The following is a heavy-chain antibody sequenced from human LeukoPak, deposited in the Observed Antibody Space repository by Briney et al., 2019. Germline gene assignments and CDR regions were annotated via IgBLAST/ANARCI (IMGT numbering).Heavy chain of an antibody. CDR3: ARGTYCSGGSCYPYYFDY. CDR2: IYTSGST. CDR1: GGSISGYY. V-gene: IGHV4-4*07. Sequence: SETLSLTCTVSGGSISGYYWSWIRQPAGKGLEWIGRIYTSGSTNYNPSLKSRVTMSVDTSKNQISLKLSSVTAADTAVYYCARGTYCSGGSCYPYYFDYWGQGTLVTVSS. D-gene: IGHD2-15*01. J-gene: IGHJ4*02.